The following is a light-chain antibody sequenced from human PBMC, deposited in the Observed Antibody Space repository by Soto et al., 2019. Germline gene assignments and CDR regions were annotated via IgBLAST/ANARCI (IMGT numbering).Light chain of an antibody. CDR1: QNINSW. Sequence: SPMTQSPSTRSASVGDRVTIACGASQNINSWSAWYQQTPGTAPHLLIYAASCLEKGAPARFGSSGSATEFTLTISTLLHDDVATYYYQQYHDYSRTFGQGTKVDIK. V-gene: IGKV1-5*03. J-gene: IGKJ1*01. CDR2: AAS. CDR3: QQYHDYSRT.